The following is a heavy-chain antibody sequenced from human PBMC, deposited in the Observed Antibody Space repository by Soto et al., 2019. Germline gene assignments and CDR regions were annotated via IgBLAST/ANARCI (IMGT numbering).Heavy chain of an antibody. J-gene: IGHJ6*02. D-gene: IGHD3-16*01. CDR3: ARGGYCDNSWGKLSHYGLDV. Sequence: QVQLAQSANEVKKPGASVRVSCKAAGYTFIRYGIAWVRQAPGQGLEWMGWISPYNDYTVYAQKFQGRVSMTADTSTRTVYMKLRGLKSDETAVYYCARGGYCDNSWGKLSHYGLDVWGQGTSVSVSS. V-gene: IGHV1-18*01. CDR2: ISPYNDYT. CDR1: GYTFIRYG.